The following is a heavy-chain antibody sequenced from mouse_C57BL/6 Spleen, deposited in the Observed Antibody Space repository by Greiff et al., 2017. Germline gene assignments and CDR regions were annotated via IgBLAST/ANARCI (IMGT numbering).Heavy chain of an antibody. J-gene: IGHJ2*01. D-gene: IGHD2-5*01. Sequence: VQLQQSGPELVKPGASVKLSCKASGYTFTSYWMHWVKQRPGQGLEWIGVIDPSDSYTNYNQKFKGKATLTVDTSSSTAYMQLSSLTSEDSAVYYCARDSKYQDYFGCRGKGTTLTVAS. CDR2: IDPSDSYT. CDR3: ARDSKYQDYFGC. V-gene: IGHV1-59*01. CDR1: GYTFTSYW.